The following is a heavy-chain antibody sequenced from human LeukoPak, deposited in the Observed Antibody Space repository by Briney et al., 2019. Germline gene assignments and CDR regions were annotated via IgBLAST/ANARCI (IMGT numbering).Heavy chain of an antibody. V-gene: IGHV5-10-1*01. D-gene: IGHD6-6*01. CDR1: GYSFTSYW. CDR2: IDPSDSYT. J-gene: IGHJ5*02. CDR3: ARRVSSSGWFDP. Sequence: GESLKISCQGSGYSFTSYWISWVRQLPGKGLGWMGRIDPSDSYTNYSPSFQGHVTISADKSISTAYRQWSSLKASDTAMYYCARRVSSSGWFDPWGQGTLVTVSS.